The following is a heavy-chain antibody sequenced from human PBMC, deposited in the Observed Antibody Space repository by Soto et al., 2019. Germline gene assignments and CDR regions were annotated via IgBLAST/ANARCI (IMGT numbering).Heavy chain of an antibody. D-gene: IGHD2-15*01. J-gene: IGHJ5*01. CDR1: GFSFSSYT. Sequence: EVQLVESGGGLVKPGGSLRLSCAASGFSFSSYTMNWVRQAPGKGLQWVSSITNRGTHTYSADSVKGRFTISRDNDKNSLYLQMNNLRAEDTAIYCCARAHEVAWFDSWGLGTLVTVTS. CDR2: ITNRGTHT. CDR3: ARAHEVAWFDS. V-gene: IGHV3-21*01.